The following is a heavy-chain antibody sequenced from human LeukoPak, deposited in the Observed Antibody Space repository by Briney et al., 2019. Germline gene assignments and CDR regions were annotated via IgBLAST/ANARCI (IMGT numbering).Heavy chain of an antibody. CDR2: IYTTGIT. CDR1: GGSISSGSDY. CDR3: ARESEYCSSTSCPYYFDY. V-gene: IGHV4-61*09. Sequence: KASETLSLTCSVSGGSISSGSDYWSWIRQPAGKGLEWIGHIYTTGITNYNPSLKSRVTISADTSKNQFSLKLSSVTAADTAVYYCARESEYCSSTSCPYYFDYWGQGTLVTVSS. D-gene: IGHD2-2*01. J-gene: IGHJ4*02.